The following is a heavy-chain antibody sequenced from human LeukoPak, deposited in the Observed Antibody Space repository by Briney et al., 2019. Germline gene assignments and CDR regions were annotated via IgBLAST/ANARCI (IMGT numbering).Heavy chain of an antibody. V-gene: IGHV3-30*02. CDR1: GFTFSDFG. CDR2: IYFDGNKV. J-gene: IGHJ5*02. CDR3: AKDQAGA. D-gene: IGHD1-26*01. Sequence: PGGSLRLSCIASGFTFSDFGMHWVRQAPGKGLEWVAFIYFDGNKVFYADSVKGRFTISRDNGKNTLYLQMNSLGAEDTAVYYCAKDQAGAWGQGTRVTVSS.